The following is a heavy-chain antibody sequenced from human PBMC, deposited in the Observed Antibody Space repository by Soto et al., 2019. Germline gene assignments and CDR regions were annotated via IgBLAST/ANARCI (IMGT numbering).Heavy chain of an antibody. CDR3: AVEYYYDSSGYYGMDV. J-gene: IGHJ6*02. CDR2: INPNSGGT. D-gene: IGHD3-22*01. CDR1: GYTFTSYG. Sequence: ASVKVSCKASGYTFTSYGISWVRQAPGQGLEWMGWINPNSGGTNYAQKFQGRVTMTRDTSISTAYMELSRLRSDDTAVYYCAVEYYYDSSGYYGMDVWGQGTTVTVSS. V-gene: IGHV1-2*02.